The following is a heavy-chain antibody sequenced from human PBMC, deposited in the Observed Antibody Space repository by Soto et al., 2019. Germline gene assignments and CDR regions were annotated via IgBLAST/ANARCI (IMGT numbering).Heavy chain of an antibody. CDR2: IIPIFGTA. CDR3: ARNYYGSGSYDAYYYYGMDV. J-gene: IGHJ6*02. V-gene: IGHV1-69*06. D-gene: IGHD3-10*01. CDR1: GGTFSSYA. Sequence: SVKVSCKASGGTFSSYAISWVRQAPGQGLEWMGGIIPIFGTANYAQKFQGRVTITADKSTSTAYMELSSLRSEDTAVYYCARNYYGSGSYDAYYYYGMDVWGQGTTVTVSS.